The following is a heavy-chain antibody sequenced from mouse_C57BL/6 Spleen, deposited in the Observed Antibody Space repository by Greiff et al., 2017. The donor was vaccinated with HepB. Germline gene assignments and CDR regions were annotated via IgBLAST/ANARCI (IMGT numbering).Heavy chain of an antibody. CDR1: GYTFTEYT. CDR3: ARHETDGYYVRPFAY. Sequence: QVHVKQSGAELVKPGASVKLSCKASGYTFTEYTIHWVKQRSGQGLEWIGWFYPGSGSIKYNEKFKDKATLTADKSSSTVYMELSRLTSEDSAVYFCARHETDGYYVRPFAYWGQGTLVTVSA. J-gene: IGHJ3*01. V-gene: IGHV1-62-2*01. CDR2: FYPGSGSI. D-gene: IGHD2-3*01.